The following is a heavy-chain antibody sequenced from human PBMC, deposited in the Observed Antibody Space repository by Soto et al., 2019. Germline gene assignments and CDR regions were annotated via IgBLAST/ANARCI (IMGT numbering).Heavy chain of an antibody. D-gene: IGHD6-19*01. Sequence: GGSLKLSCAASGFNFGVFGMHWVRQAPGKGLEWLSVLSYEGSEEYYADSVRGRFTISRDNSKNTLFLQMDSLRVDDTGVYYCALTRRSSLLEVAGPGFEYWGQGTLVTVSS. CDR3: ALTRRSSLLEVAGPGFEY. CDR1: GFNFGVFG. CDR2: LSYEGSEE. V-gene: IGHV3-30*03. J-gene: IGHJ4*02.